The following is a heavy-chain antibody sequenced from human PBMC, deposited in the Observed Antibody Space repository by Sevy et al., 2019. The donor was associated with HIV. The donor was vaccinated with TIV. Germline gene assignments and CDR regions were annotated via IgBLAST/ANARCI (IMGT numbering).Heavy chain of an antibody. Sequence: GESLKISRKGSGYTFSPYWIAWVRQMPGQGLEWMGIILPSDSDTEYSPSFQGHVTISVDKSINTVYLQWSSLKASDSAMYYCARQGDLDYFDYWGQGTLVTVSS. CDR2: ILPSDSDT. V-gene: IGHV5-51*01. CDR1: GYTFSPYW. CDR3: ARQGDLDYFDY. D-gene: IGHD1-26*01. J-gene: IGHJ4*02.